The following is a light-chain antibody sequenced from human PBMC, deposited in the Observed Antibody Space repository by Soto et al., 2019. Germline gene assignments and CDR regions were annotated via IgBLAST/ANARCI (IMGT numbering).Light chain of an antibody. J-gene: IGLJ1*01. V-gene: IGLV2-14*03. CDR3: GSWDSSLSAYV. Sequence: QSVLTQPASVSGSPGQSITISCGGTSSDVGAYIYVSWYQQFPGKAPKLILYDVNNRPSGVSNRFSGSKSDTTASLTISGLQPGDEADYYCGSWDSSLSAYVFGTGTKVTVL. CDR1: SSDVGAYIY. CDR2: DVN.